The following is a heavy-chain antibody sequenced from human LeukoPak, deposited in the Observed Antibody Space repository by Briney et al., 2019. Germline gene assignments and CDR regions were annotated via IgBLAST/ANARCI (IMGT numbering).Heavy chain of an antibody. J-gene: IGHJ4*02. CDR2: IYYSGST. Sequence: PSETLSLTCTVSGGSISSSSYYWGWIRQPPGKGLEWIGSIYYSGSTYYNPSLKSRVTISVDTSKNQFSLKLSSVTAADTAFYYCARDSGSYGTDYWGQGTLVTVSS. V-gene: IGHV4-39*07. CDR1: GGSISSSSYY. D-gene: IGHD1-26*01. CDR3: ARDSGSYGTDY.